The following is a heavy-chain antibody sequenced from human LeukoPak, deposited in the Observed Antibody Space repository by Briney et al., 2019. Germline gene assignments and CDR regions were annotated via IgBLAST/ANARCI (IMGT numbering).Heavy chain of an antibody. J-gene: IGHJ3*02. CDR2: IFYRGST. CDR1: GXSISSYY. CDR3: ARGGYYGSGSDNAFDI. Sequence: PSETLSLTWTVSGXSISSYYGSWIRQPPGKRLEWIGYIFYRGSTNYNPSLKSRVAISEDTSKNQFSLNLSSVTAADTAVYYCARGGYYGSGSDNAFDIWGQGTMVTVFS. V-gene: IGHV4-59*01. D-gene: IGHD3-10*01.